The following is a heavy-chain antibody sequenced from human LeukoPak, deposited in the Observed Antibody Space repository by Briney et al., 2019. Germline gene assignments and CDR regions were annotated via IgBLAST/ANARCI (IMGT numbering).Heavy chain of an antibody. J-gene: IGHJ3*02. D-gene: IGHD2-21*01. V-gene: IGHV3-21*01. CDR1: GFTLSRYS. CDR2: ISSGSSYI. Sequence: GGSLRLSCAASGFTLSRYSMNWVRQAPGKGLEWVSSISSGSSYIYYAGSVKGRFTISRDNAKNSLYLQMNSLRAEDTAVYYCAFGLQGEGAFDIWSQGTMVTVSS. CDR3: AFGLQGEGAFDI.